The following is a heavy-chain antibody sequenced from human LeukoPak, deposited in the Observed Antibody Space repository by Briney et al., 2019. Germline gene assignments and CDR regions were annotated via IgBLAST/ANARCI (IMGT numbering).Heavy chain of an antibody. V-gene: IGHV3-7*01. CDR3: ARVGQWLPDFDY. Sequence: PGGSLRLSCAASGFTFSSYWTSWVRQAPGKGLEWVANIKQDGSEKYYVDSVKGRFTISRDNAKNSLYLQMNSLRAEDTAVYYCARVGQWLPDFDYWGQGTLVTVSS. J-gene: IGHJ4*02. CDR2: IKQDGSEK. D-gene: IGHD6-19*01. CDR1: GFTFSSYW.